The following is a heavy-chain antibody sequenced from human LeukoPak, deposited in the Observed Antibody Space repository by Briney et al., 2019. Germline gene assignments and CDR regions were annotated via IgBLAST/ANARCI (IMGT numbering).Heavy chain of an antibody. CDR3: ARGTIQDIPEWAMRADWFDP. Sequence: SETLSLTCAVYGAALSEYYWSWIRQSPGKGLEWIGEVAHKGPTVYSPTLNRKYNPSLKSRVTMSVDTSKNQFSLKLSSVTAADTAVYYCARGTIQDIPEWAMRADWFDPWGQGTLVTVSS. D-gene: IGHD3-3*01. J-gene: IGHJ5*02. CDR2: VAHKGPT. V-gene: IGHV4-34*01. CDR1: GAALSEYY.